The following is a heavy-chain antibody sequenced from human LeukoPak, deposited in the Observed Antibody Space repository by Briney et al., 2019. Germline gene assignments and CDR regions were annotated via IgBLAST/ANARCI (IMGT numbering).Heavy chain of an antibody. Sequence: SETLSLTCTVSGGSISSSSYYWGWIRQPPGKGLEWIGSIYYSGSTYYNPSLKSRVTISVDTSKNQFSPKLSSVTAADAAVYYCARQLGYCSSTSCYADKVDYWGQGTLVTVSS. J-gene: IGHJ4*02. D-gene: IGHD2-2*01. CDR3: ARQLGYCSSTSCYADKVDY. V-gene: IGHV4-39*01. CDR2: IYYSGST. CDR1: GGSISSSSYY.